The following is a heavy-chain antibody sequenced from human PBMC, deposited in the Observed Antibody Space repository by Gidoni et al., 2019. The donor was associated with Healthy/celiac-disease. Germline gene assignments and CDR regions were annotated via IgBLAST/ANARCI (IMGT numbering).Heavy chain of an antibody. Sequence: EVQLVQSGAEVKKPGESLTISCKGSGYSFTSYWIGWVRQMPGKGLEWMGIIYPGDSDTRYSPSFQGQVTISADKSISTAYLQWSSLKASDTAMYYCARSDYGDYYYYGMDVWGQGTTVTVSS. CDR2: IYPGDSDT. CDR3: ARSDYGDYYYYGMDV. V-gene: IGHV5-51*01. CDR1: GYSFTSYW. D-gene: IGHD4-17*01. J-gene: IGHJ6*02.